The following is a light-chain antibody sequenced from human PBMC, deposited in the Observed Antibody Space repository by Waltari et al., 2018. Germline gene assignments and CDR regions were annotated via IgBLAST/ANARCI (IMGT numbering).Light chain of an antibody. CDR3: QQYNSYSTWT. CDR2: KAS. J-gene: IGKJ1*01. Sequence: DIQMTQSPSTLSASVRDRVTITCRASQNINRWLAWYQQKPGTAPKLVILKASGLEDGVPSRFSGSGSGTEFTLTISSLQPDDFAAYYCQQYNSYSTWTFGQGTKVEIK. V-gene: IGKV1-5*03. CDR1: QNINRW.